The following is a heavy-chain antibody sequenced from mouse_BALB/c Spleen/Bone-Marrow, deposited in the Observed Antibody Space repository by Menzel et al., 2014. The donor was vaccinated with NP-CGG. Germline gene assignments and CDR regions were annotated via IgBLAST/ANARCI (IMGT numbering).Heavy chain of an antibody. Sequence: QVQLKQSGAELMKPGASVKISCKATGYTFSSYWIEWVKQRPGHGLEWIGEILPGSGSTNYNEKFKGKATYTADTSSNTAYMQLSSLTSEDSAVYYWARGGGRGGYWYFDVWGAGTTVTVSS. V-gene: IGHV1-9*01. CDR2: ILPGSGST. CDR3: ARGGGRGGYWYFDV. D-gene: IGHD3-3*01. CDR1: GYTFSSYW. J-gene: IGHJ1*01.